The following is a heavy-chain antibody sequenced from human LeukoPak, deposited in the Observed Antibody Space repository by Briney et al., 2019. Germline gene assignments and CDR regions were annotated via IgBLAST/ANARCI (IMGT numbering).Heavy chain of an antibody. V-gene: IGHV4-59*12. CDR1: GGSISSYY. D-gene: IGHD1-26*01. CDR3: ARDHSGSYQIPVY. J-gene: IGHJ4*02. CDR2: IYYSGST. Sequence: SETLSLTCTVSGGSISSYYWSWIRQPPGKGLEWIGYIYYSGSTNYNPSLKSRVTMSVDTSKNQFSLKLSSVTAADTAVYYCARDHSGSYQIPVYWGQGTLVTVSS.